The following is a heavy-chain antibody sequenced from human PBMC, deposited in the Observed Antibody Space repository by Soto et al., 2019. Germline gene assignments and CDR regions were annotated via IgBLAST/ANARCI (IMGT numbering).Heavy chain of an antibody. CDR2: IIPIFGTA. Sequence: QVQLVQSGAEVKKPGSSVKVSCKASGGTFSSYAITWVRQAPGQGLEWMGGIIPIFGTANYAQKFQARVTITEDESTSTAYMEHSSLRSDDTAVYYGERDGGSSSGYGPYWFDSWGQGTLVTVSS. CDR1: GGTFSSYA. CDR3: ERDGGSSSGYGPYWFDS. J-gene: IGHJ5*01. V-gene: IGHV1-69*12. D-gene: IGHD3-22*01.